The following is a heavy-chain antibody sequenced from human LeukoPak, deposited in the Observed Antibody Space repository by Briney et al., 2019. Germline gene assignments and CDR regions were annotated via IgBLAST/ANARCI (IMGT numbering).Heavy chain of an antibody. Sequence: GRSLRLSCAASGFTFSSYSMNWVRQAPGKGLEWVSSISSSSSYIYYADSVKGRFTISRDNAKNSLYLQMNSLRAEDTAVYYCARGKRSSGYYFYDYWGQGTLVTVSS. CDR1: GFTFSSYS. V-gene: IGHV3-21*01. D-gene: IGHD3-22*01. CDR2: ISSSSSYI. J-gene: IGHJ4*02. CDR3: ARGKRSSGYYFYDY.